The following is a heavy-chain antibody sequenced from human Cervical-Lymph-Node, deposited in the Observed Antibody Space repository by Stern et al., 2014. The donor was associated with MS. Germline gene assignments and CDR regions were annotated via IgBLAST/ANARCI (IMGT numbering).Heavy chain of an antibody. D-gene: IGHD2-21*02. V-gene: IGHV1-24*01. J-gene: IGHJ6*02. Sequence: VQLEDSGAEVKKPGASVKVSCKVSGYTLTEMSMHWVRQAPGKGLEWMGGYDPQHGETVYAQKIQGRVTMAEDRSTDTAYMELTSLRSDDTAVYYCATHRGRVTYYYGLDVWGQGTTVTVSS. CDR2: YDPQHGET. CDR3: ATHRGRVTYYYGLDV. CDR1: GYTLTEMS.